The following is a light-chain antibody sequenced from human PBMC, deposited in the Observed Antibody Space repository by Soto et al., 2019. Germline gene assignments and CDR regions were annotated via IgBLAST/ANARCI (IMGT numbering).Light chain of an antibody. Sequence: DIQMTQSRSSLSASVADMVTISWRGSQTISNYLNWYQKKPGKAPKLLIYAASSLQRGVPSRFSGSGSGTDFTLTIGSLQPEDFATYYCQQSYSPPPITFGQGTRLEIK. CDR3: QQSYSPPPIT. CDR2: AAS. CDR1: QTISNY. V-gene: IGKV1-39*01. J-gene: IGKJ5*01.